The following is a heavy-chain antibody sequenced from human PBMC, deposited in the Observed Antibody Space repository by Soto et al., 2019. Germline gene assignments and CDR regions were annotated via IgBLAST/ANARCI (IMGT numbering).Heavy chain of an antibody. CDR1: GFTFDDYA. V-gene: IGHV3-9*01. D-gene: IGHD6-19*01. CDR3: AKAPFAVASQCYFDY. Sequence: PGGSLRLSCAASGFTFDDYAMHWVRQAPGKGLEWVSGISWNSASFGYADSVKGLFTISRDNAKNSLYLQMNSLRAEDTALYYCAKAPFAVASQCYFDYWGQGTLVTVSS. J-gene: IGHJ4*02. CDR2: ISWNSASF.